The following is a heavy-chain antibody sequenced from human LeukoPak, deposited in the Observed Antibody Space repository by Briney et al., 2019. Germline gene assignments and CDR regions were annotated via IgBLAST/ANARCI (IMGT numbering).Heavy chain of an antibody. CDR3: ARDRGDDAFDI. J-gene: IGHJ3*02. CDR2: IYHSGST. Sequence: SQTLSLTCAVSGGSISSGGYSWSWIRQPPGKGLEWIGYIYHSGSTYYNPSFKSRVTISVDRSKNQFSLKLSSVTAADTAVYYCARDRGDDAFDIWGQGTMVTVSS. CDR1: GGSISSGGYS. V-gene: IGHV4-30-2*01. D-gene: IGHD3-10*01.